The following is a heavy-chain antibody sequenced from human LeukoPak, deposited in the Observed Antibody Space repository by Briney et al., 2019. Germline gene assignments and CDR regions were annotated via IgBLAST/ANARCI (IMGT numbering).Heavy chain of an antibody. V-gene: IGHV4-39*01. J-gene: IGHJ4*02. D-gene: IGHD2-15*01. CDR2: GYYSGST. CDR1: GGSISSSSYY. Sequence: SETLSLTCTVSGGSISSSSYYWGWIRQPPGQGLEWIGSGYYSGSTYYNPSLKSRVTISVDTSKNQFSLKLSSVTAADTAVYYCASYLLGYCSGGSCYYYFDYWGQGTLVTVSS. CDR3: ASYLLGYCSGGSCYYYFDY.